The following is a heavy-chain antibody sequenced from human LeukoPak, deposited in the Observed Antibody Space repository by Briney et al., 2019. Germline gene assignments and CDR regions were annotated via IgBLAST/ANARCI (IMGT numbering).Heavy chain of an antibody. Sequence: PSETLSLTCTVSGGSLSYYYWSWIRQPPGKGLEWNGYIYYSGSTNYNPSLKSRVTISVDTSKNQFSLRLSSVTAADTAVYYCARRDSSGYYAYWGQGTLVIVSS. CDR3: ARRDSSGYYAY. CDR1: GGSLSYYY. V-gene: IGHV4-59*08. D-gene: IGHD3-22*01. CDR2: IYYSGST. J-gene: IGHJ4*02.